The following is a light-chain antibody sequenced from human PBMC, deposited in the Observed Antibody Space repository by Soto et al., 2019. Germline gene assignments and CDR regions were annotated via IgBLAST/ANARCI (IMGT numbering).Light chain of an antibody. CDR3: QQRHRWPIT. Sequence: EIVLTQSPAPLSLSPGERATLSCRASQSVSSYLAWYQQKPGQAPRLLIYDASTRATGIPARFSGSGSGTDFTLTISSLEPEDSAVYYCQQRHRWPITFGQGTRLEI. V-gene: IGKV3-11*01. J-gene: IGKJ5*01. CDR1: QSVSSY. CDR2: DAS.